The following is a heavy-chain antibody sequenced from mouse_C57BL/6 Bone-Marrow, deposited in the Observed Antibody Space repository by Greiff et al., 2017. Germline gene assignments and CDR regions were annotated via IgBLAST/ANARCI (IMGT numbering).Heavy chain of an antibody. D-gene: IGHD1-1*01. CDR2: INPNNGGT. J-gene: IGHJ2*01. Sequence: EVKLQQSGPELVKPGASVKISCKASGYTFTDYYMNWVKQSHGKSLEWIGDINPNNGGTSYNQKFKGKATLTVDKSSSTAYMELRSLTSEDSAVYYWARRSGSSSYYFDYWGQGTTLTVSS. V-gene: IGHV1-26*01. CDR1: GYTFTDYY. CDR3: ARRSGSSSYYFDY.